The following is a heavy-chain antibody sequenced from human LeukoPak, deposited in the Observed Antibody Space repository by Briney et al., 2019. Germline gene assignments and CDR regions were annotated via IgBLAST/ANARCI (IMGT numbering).Heavy chain of an antibody. V-gene: IGHV4-59*01. J-gene: IGHJ3*02. D-gene: IGHD3-22*01. CDR3: VRGNYDSRGYSNAFDI. CDR1: GGSISSYH. CDR2: ISYSGNT. Sequence: SETLSLTCTVSGGSISSYHWSWIRQPPGKRLEWIGFISYSGNTNSNPSLKSRVAISIDTSENQFSLKLSSVTAADTAVYYCVRGNYDSRGYSNAFDIWGQGAMVTVSS.